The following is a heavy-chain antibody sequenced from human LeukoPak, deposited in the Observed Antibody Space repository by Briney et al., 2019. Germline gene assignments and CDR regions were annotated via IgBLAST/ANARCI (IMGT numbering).Heavy chain of an antibody. J-gene: IGHJ4*02. D-gene: IGHD3-3*01. V-gene: IGHV3-48*04. CDR1: GFTFSSYW. CDR3: ARGDSPYTNFGVIIMAGFDY. CDR2: ISRSGDTI. Sequence: AGGSLRLSCAASGFTFSSYWMSWVRQAPGKGLEWVSFISRSGDTIKYADSVKGRFTISRDNAKNSLYLQMNSLRVEDTAVYYCARGDSPYTNFGVIIMAGFDYWGQGTLVTVSS.